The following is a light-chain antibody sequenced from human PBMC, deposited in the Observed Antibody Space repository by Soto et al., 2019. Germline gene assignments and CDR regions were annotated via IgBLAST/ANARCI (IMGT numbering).Light chain of an antibody. V-gene: IGLV1-40*01. J-gene: IGLJ2*01. Sequence: QSVLTQPPSVSGAPGQRVTISCTGSSSNIGAGYDVHWYQLLPGTAPKLLIYGNSNRPSGVPDRFSGSKSGTSASLAITGLQAEDEADYYGQSYDSSLSTSVFGGGTKLTVL. CDR3: QSYDSSLSTSV. CDR2: GNS. CDR1: SSNIGAGYD.